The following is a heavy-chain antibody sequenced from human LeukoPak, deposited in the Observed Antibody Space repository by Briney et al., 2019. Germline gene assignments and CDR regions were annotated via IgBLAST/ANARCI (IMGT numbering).Heavy chain of an antibody. D-gene: IGHD1-1*01. J-gene: IGHJ4*02. V-gene: IGHV3-21*04. CDR2: ISSSSSYI. Sequence: PGGSLRLSCAASGFTFSSYSMNWVRQAPGKGLEWVSSISSSSSYIYYADSVKGRFTISRDSSKNTLYLQMDSLRAEDTAVYHCAKDLGMYYFDSWGQGALVTVSS. CDR3: AKDLGMYYFDS. CDR1: GFTFSSYS.